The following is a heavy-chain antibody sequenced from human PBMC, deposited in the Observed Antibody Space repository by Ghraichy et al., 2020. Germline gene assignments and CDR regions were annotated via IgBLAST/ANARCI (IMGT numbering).Heavy chain of an antibody. V-gene: IGHV4-59*01. CDR3: ARGRQQLGYFQH. D-gene: IGHD6-13*01. CDR2: IYYSGST. CDR1: GGSISSYY. Sequence: SLTCTVSGGSISSYYWSWIRQPPGKGLEWIGYIYYSGSTNYNPSLKSRVTISVDTSKNQFSLKLSSVTAADTAVYYCARGRQQLGYFQHWGQGTLVTVSS. J-gene: IGHJ1*01.